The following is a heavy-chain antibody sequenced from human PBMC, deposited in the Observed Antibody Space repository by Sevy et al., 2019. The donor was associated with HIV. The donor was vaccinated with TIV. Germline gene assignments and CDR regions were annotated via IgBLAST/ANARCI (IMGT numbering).Heavy chain of an antibody. D-gene: IGHD6-13*01. Sequence: GGSLRLSCAASGFTFSSYSMNWVRQAPGKGLEWVSSISSSSSYIYYADSVKGRFTISRDNAKNSLYLQMNSLRAEDTAVYYCARADRSRNDAFDIWGQGTMVTVSS. CDR1: GFTFSSYS. V-gene: IGHV3-21*01. CDR3: ARADRSRNDAFDI. CDR2: ISSSSSYI. J-gene: IGHJ3*02.